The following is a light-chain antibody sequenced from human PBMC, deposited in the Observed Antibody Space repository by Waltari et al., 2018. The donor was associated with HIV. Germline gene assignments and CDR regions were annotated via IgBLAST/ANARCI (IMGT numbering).Light chain of an antibody. Sequence: QSVLTQPPSASGTPGQRVTISCSGSSSNIGSHYVYWYQQLPGTTPKLLIYRNNQRPSGVPDRISGSKSATSASLAISGLRSEDEADFSCAACDDSLSGQVFGPGTKVTVL. J-gene: IGLJ1*01. CDR1: SSNIGSHY. CDR2: RNN. V-gene: IGLV1-47*01. CDR3: AACDDSLSGQV.